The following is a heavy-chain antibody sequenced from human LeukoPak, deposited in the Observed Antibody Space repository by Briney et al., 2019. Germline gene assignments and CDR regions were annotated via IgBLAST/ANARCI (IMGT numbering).Heavy chain of an antibody. CDR2: ISASGSST. Sequence: GGSLRLSCAASGFIFSSYAMSWVRQAPGMGLESVSAISASGSSTYYADSVKGRFTISRDNSRNTVYLQMNSLRAEDTAVYYYARWGDDFWSTKTEDYWGQGTLVTVSS. CDR1: GFIFSSYA. CDR3: ARWGDDFWSTKTEDY. J-gene: IGHJ4*02. D-gene: IGHD3-3*01. V-gene: IGHV3-23*01.